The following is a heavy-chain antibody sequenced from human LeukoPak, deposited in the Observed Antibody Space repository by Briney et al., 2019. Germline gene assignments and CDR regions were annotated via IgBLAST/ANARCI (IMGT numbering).Heavy chain of an antibody. V-gene: IGHV3-23*01. CDR3: TTWGY. D-gene: IGHD3-16*01. J-gene: IGHJ4*02. Sequence: PGKSLRLFCAASGFTFSPYAMSWVRQAPGKGLQWVSTITVSGGSTYYADSVKGRFTISRDNSRNTLYLQMNSLRAEDTAVYYCTTWGYWGQGTLVTVSS. CDR2: ITVSGGST. CDR1: GFTFSPYA.